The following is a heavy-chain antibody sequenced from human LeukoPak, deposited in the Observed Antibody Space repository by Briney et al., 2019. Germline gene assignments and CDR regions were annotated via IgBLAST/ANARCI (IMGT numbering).Heavy chain of an antibody. V-gene: IGHV3-53*05. CDR2: IYSGDNT. Sequence: PGGSLRLSCAASGFTVSNNYMSWVRRAPGKGLEWVSVIYSGDNTYYLESVKGRFTISRDNSKNSLYLQMNSLRTEDTALYYCAKDTGPSGWFPRYYMDVWGKGTTVTVSS. CDR1: GFTVSNNY. J-gene: IGHJ6*03. D-gene: IGHD6-19*01. CDR3: AKDTGPSGWFPRYYMDV.